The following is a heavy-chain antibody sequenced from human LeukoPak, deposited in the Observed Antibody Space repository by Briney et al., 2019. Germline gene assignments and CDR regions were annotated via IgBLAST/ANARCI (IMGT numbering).Heavy chain of an antibody. D-gene: IGHD1-26*01. CDR1: GYTSTSYY. J-gene: IGHJ4*02. CDR3: ARIAKSSGMIAYYFDY. V-gene: IGHV1-46*01. CDR2: INPSGGST. Sequence: GASVKVSCKASGYTSTSYYMHWVRQAPGQGLEWMGIINPSGGSTSYAQKFQGRVTMTRDTSTSTVYMELSSLRSEDTAVYYCARIAKSSGMIAYYFDYWGQGTLVTVSS.